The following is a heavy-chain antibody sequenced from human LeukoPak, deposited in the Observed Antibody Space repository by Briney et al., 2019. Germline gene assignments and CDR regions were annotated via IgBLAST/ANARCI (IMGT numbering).Heavy chain of an antibody. CDR3: ARDSAIAVAYYYYMDV. CDR1: GGSISSYY. J-gene: IGHJ6*03. D-gene: IGHD6-19*01. V-gene: IGHV4-4*07. Sequence: SETLSLTCTVSGGSISSYYWSWIRQPAGKGLEWIRRIYTSGTTNYNPSLKSRVTMSLDTSKNQFSLKLSSVTAADTAVYYCARDSAIAVAYYYYMDVWGKGTTVTVSS. CDR2: IYTSGTT.